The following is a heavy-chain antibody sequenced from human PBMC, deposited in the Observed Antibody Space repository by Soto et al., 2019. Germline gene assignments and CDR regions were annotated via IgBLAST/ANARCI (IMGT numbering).Heavy chain of an antibody. CDR1: GYIFTNYY. Sequence: ASVKVSCKASGYIFTNYYIHWVRQAPGQGLEWMGIINLSADRTSYAQKFPGRFTVTMDTSPSTVYMELGSLRSEDTAVYYCARVGLLYASSGSPPDYWGQGTLVTVSS. V-gene: IGHV1-46*01. CDR2: INLSADRT. J-gene: IGHJ4*02. D-gene: IGHD3-22*01. CDR3: ARVGLLYASSGSPPDY.